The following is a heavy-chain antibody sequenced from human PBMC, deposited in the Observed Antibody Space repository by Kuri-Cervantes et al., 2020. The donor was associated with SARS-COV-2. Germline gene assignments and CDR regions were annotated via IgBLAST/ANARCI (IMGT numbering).Heavy chain of an antibody. V-gene: IGHV3-21*01. CDR2: ISSSSSYI. Sequence: GGSLRLSCAASGFTFSSHSMNWVRQAPGKGLEWVSSISSSSSYIYYADSVKGRFTISRDNAKNSLYLQMNSLRDEDTAVYYCARQYYDILTGYYLYGMDVWGQGTTVTVSS. J-gene: IGHJ6*02. D-gene: IGHD3-9*01. CDR3: ARQYYDILTGYYLYGMDV. CDR1: GFTFSSHS.